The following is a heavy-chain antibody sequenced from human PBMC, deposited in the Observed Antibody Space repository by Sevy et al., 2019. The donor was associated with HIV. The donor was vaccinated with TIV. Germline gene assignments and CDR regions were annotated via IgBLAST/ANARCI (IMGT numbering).Heavy chain of an antibody. J-gene: IGHJ4*02. CDR2: ISRNSGRI. CDR3: AKDIGRGEMVAATMGY. Sequence: GGSLRLSCAASGFTLDDCAMHWVRQAPGKGLEWVSGISRNSGRIGYADSVKGRFTISRDNAKNSLSLQMNNLRTEDTAFYYCAKDIGRGEMVAATMGYWGQGSLVTVSS. CDR1: GFTLDDCA. V-gene: IGHV3-9*01. D-gene: IGHD5-12*01.